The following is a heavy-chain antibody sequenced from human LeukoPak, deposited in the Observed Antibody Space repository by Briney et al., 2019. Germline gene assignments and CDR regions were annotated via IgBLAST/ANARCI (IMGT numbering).Heavy chain of an antibody. D-gene: IGHD6-6*01. V-gene: IGHV4-4*09. Sequence: PSETLSLTCTVSGGSISTYYWSWIRRPPGKGLEWIAYIHASGPTNYNPSLKSRVTISVDTSKNQFSLKLSSVTAADTAVYYCARHDAGIAARPFDNWGQGTLVTVSS. CDR3: ARHDAGIAARPFDN. CDR1: GGSISTYY. J-gene: IGHJ4*02. CDR2: IHASGPT.